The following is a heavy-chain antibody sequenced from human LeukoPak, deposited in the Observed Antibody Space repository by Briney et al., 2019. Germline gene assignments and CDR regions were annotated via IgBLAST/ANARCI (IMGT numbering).Heavy chain of an antibody. D-gene: IGHD3-3*01. CDR1: GFTFSSYG. CDR2: ISSSSSYI. V-gene: IGHV3-21*01. J-gene: IGHJ3*02. CDR3: ARGSYDFWSGIHAFDI. Sequence: GGSLRLSCAASGFTFSSYGMHWVRQAPGKGLEWVSSISSSSSYIYYADSVKGRFTISRDNAKNSLYLQMNSLRAEDTAVYYCARGSYDFWSGIHAFDIWGQGTMVTVSS.